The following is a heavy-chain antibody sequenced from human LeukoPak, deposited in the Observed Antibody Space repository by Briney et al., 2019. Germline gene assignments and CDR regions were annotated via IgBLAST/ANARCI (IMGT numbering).Heavy chain of an antibody. CDR2: ITDSGKP. V-gene: IGHV3-23*01. CDR1: GFSFSTYT. CDR3: ASRNYYLDH. D-gene: IGHD3-10*01. Sequence: GGSLRLSCAASGFSFSTYTMTWVRQAPGKGLEWVSGITDSGKPCYADSVKGRFTISRDNSKSTLYLQINSLRAEDTAVYYCASRNYYLDHWGQGALVTVSS. J-gene: IGHJ4*02.